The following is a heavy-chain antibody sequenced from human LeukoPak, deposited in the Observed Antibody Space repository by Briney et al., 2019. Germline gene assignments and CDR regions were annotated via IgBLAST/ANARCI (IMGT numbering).Heavy chain of an antibody. CDR3: ARGYMRGPAYFDY. Sequence: GGSLRLSCAASGFTVSSNYMSWVRQAPGKGLEWVSAIYSGGSTYYADSVKGRFTISRDNSKNTLYLQMNSNRAEDTAMNYCARGYMRGPAYFDYWGQGKLVTVSS. J-gene: IGHJ4*02. CDR1: GFTVSSNY. CDR2: IYSGGST. D-gene: IGHD5-12*01. V-gene: IGHV3-53*01.